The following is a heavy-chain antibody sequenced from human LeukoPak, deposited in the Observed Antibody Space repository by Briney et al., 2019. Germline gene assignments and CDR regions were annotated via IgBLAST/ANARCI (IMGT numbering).Heavy chain of an antibody. V-gene: IGHV4-59*01. CDR1: GGSISSYY. CDR3: ARDRLNMVRGVINRAFDI. Sequence: SETLSLTCTVSGGSISSYYWSWIRQPPGKGLEWIGYIYYSGSTNYNPSLKSRVTISVDTSKNQFSLNLSSVTAADTAVYYCARDRLNMVRGVINRAFDIWGQGTVVTVAS. D-gene: IGHD3-10*01. CDR2: IYYSGST. J-gene: IGHJ3*02.